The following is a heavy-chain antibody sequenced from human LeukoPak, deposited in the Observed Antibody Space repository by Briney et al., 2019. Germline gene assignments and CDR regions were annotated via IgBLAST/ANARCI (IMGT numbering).Heavy chain of an antibody. J-gene: IGHJ4*02. Sequence: SETLSLTCAVYGGSFCGYYWSWIRQPPGKGVEWIGEINHSGSTNYNPSLKSRVTISVDTSKNQFSLKLSSVTAADTAVYHCARVLRKGVSYFDYWGQGTLVTVSS. CDR1: GGSFCGYY. V-gene: IGHV4-34*01. D-gene: IGHD3-10*01. CDR2: INHSGST. CDR3: ARVLRKGVSYFDY.